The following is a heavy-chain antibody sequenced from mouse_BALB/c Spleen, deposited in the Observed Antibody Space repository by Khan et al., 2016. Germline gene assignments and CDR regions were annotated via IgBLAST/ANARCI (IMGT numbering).Heavy chain of an antibody. CDR2: INPDSRTI. CDR3: ARAGYYGYLAY. D-gene: IGHD1-1*01. CDR1: GFDFRGYW. V-gene: IGHV4-1*02. Sequence: EVELVESGGDLVQPGGSLKLSCAASGFDFRGYWMSWVRQAPRKGLEWIGEINPDSRTINYSPSLKDKFTISRDNAKSTLYLQISKVRSEDTALYYCARAGYYGYLAYWGQGTLVSISA. J-gene: IGHJ3*01.